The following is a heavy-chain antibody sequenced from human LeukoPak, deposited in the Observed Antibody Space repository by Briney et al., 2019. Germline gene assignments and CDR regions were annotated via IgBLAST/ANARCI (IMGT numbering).Heavy chain of an antibody. CDR1: GGSISSGDYY. V-gene: IGHV4-30-4*01. D-gene: IGHD3-10*01. J-gene: IGHJ6*02. Sequence: SQTLSLTCTVSGGSISSGDYYWSWIRQPPGKGLEWIGYIYYSGSTYYNPSLKSRVTISVDTPKNQFSLKLSSVTAADTAVYYCARDERWFGELWGYYYYYGMDVWGQGTTVTVSS. CDR3: ARDERWFGELWGYYYYYGMDV. CDR2: IYYSGST.